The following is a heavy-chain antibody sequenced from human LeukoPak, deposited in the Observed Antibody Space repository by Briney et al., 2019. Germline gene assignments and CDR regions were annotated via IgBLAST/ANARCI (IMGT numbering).Heavy chain of an antibody. D-gene: IGHD3-22*01. CDR3: AKGGRLNYCDSSGYPLHDAFDI. J-gene: IGHJ3*02. CDR2: ISGSGIST. Sequence: QPGGSLRLSCAASGFTFSSYAITWVRQAPGKGLVWVSVISGSGISTYYADSVKGRFTISRDNSKNTLYLQMNSLRAEDTAIYYCAKGGRLNYCDSSGYPLHDAFDIWGQGTMVTVSS. CDR1: GFTFSSYA. V-gene: IGHV3-23*01.